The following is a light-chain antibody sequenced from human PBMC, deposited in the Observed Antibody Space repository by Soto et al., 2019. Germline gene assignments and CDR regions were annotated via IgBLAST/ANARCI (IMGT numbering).Light chain of an antibody. V-gene: IGKV3-20*01. CDR2: GAS. Sequence: EIVLTQSPGTLSWSPGERATLSCRASESVSSVYLAWYQHKPGQAPRLLIFGASSRSTAIPDRFSGSGSGTDFTLTISRLEPEDFAVYYCQHYGGSFTFGQGTRLEIK. CDR3: QHYGGSFT. CDR1: ESVSSVY. J-gene: IGKJ5*01.